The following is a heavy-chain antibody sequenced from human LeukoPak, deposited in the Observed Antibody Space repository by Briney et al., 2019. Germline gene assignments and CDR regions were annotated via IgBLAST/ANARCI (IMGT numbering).Heavy chain of an antibody. Sequence: SGPTLVKPTQTLTLTCTFSGFSLSTSGVGVGWIRQPPGKALEWLALIYWDDDKRYSPSLKSRLSITKDTSKNQVVLTMTNVGPVDTATYYCALTKYTSTTPGWFDPWGQGTLVTVSS. CDR2: IYWDDDK. J-gene: IGHJ5*02. CDR1: GFSLSTSGVG. CDR3: ALTKYTSTTPGWFDP. V-gene: IGHV2-5*02. D-gene: IGHD6-19*01.